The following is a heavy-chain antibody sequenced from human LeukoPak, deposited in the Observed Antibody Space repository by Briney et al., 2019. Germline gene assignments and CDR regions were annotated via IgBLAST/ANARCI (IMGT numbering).Heavy chain of an antibody. CDR3: ARQTGQQLPSLY. D-gene: IGHD6-13*01. V-gene: IGHV4-59*08. CDR2: ISYSGST. Sequence: SETLSLTCTVSGGSISNYYWSWIRQPPGKGLEWIGYISYSGSTNYNPSLKSRVTISVDTSRDQFSLKLTSVTAADTAVYYRARQTGQQLPSLYWGQGTLVTVSS. CDR1: GGSISNYY. J-gene: IGHJ4*02.